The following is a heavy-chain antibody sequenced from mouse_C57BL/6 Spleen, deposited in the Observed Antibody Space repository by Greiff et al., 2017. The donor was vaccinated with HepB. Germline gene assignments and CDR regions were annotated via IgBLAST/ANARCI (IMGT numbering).Heavy chain of an antibody. Sequence: EVQLVESGGGLVKPGGSLKLSCAASGFTFSDYGMHWVRQAPEKGLEWVAYISSGSSTIYYADTVKGRFTISRDNAKNTLFLQMTSLRPEDTAMYYCARNYDYDGAFDYWGQGTTLTVSS. J-gene: IGHJ2*01. CDR2: ISSGSSTI. CDR3: ARNYDYDGAFDY. D-gene: IGHD2-4*01. CDR1: GFTFSDYG. V-gene: IGHV5-17*01.